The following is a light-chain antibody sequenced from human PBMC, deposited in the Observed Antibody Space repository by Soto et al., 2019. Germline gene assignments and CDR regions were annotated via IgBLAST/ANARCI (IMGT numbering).Light chain of an antibody. CDR2: FCC. CDR1: QSLLQSNGYNY. V-gene: IGKV2-28*01. Sequence: DIEMTQSPLSLPVTPGEPASISCSSSQSLLQSNGYNYLDWYLQKPGQSPQLLIYFCCYRASGVPDRFSRSGSGAYFILIRRRVAAEDVWVYYFMKSQQRPPTFGQETTVEI. CDR3: MKSQQRPPT. J-gene: IGKJ1*01.